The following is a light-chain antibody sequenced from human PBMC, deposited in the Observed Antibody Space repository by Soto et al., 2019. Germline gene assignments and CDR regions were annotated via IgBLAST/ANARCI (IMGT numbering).Light chain of an antibody. CDR1: QSVSSNS. CDR3: QQHGSWGIT. Sequence: TQSPSTLSASVGDRVTITCRASQSVSSNSLAWHQQKPGQAPRLLMYAASSRAAGIPDRFSGSGSGTDFTLTISRLEPEDFAVYYCQQHGSWGITFGPGTKVDI. V-gene: IGKV3-20*01. J-gene: IGKJ3*01. CDR2: AAS.